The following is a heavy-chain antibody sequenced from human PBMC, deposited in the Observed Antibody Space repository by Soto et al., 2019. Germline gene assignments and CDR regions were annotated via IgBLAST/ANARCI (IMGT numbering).Heavy chain of an antibody. D-gene: IGHD2-21*02. CDR2: ISYDGSNT. Sequence: QVQLVESGGGVVQPGRSLTLSCAASGFTFSRFSMHWVRQAPGKGLAWVAVISYDGSNTHYAESVKGRFNISRDDSKNTVYLQMNKLRVEDSAVYYCARDHGLFLSYYYYGMDVWCQGTTVTVSS. J-gene: IGHJ6*02. CDR3: ARDHGLFLSYYYYGMDV. CDR1: GFTFSRFS. V-gene: IGHV3-30-3*01.